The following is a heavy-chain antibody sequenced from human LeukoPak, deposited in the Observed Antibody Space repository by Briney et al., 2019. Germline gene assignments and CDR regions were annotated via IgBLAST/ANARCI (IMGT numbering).Heavy chain of an antibody. D-gene: IGHD5-18*01. J-gene: IGHJ4*02. CDR2: IESDGAST. Sequence: GGSLRLSCAASGFTFSTYWLHWVRQAPGKGLVWVSRIESDGASTTYADSVKGRFTISRDNAKNTLYLQMNSLRAEDTAVYYCARGYSHGSIDYWGQGTLVTVSS. V-gene: IGHV3-74*01. CDR3: ARGYSHGSIDY. CDR1: GFTFSTYW.